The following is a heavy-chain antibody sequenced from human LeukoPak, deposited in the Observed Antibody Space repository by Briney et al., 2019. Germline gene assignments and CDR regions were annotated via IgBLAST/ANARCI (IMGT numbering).Heavy chain of an antibody. D-gene: IGHD3-22*01. Sequence: ESSETLSLTCSVSGGSISSYYWSWIRQPPGKGLEWIGYIYYSGSTNYNPSLKSRVTISVDTSKNQFSLRLSSVTAADTAVYYCARVTGYIVEDYFDYWGQGTLVTVSS. V-gene: IGHV4-59*01. CDR3: ARVTGYIVEDYFDY. CDR1: GGSISSYY. CDR2: IYYSGST. J-gene: IGHJ4*02.